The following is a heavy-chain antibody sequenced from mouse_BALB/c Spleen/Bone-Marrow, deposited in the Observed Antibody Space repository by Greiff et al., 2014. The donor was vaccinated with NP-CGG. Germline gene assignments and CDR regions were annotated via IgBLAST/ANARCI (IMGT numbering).Heavy chain of an antibody. CDR3: ARDPIYYDYDWYFDV. V-gene: IGHV2-9*02. Sequence: QGQLKESGPGLVGPSQSLSITFTVSGVSFTSYGVPWGRQPPGKGLGWLGVIWAGGSTNYNSALMSRLSISKDNSKSQVFLKMNSLQTDDTAMYYCARDPIYYDYDWYFDVWGAGTTVTVSS. D-gene: IGHD2-4*01. CDR1: GVSFTSYG. CDR2: IWAGGST. J-gene: IGHJ1*01.